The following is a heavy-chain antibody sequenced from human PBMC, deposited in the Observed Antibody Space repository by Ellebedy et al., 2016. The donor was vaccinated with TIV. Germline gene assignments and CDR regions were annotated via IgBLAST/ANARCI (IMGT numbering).Heavy chain of an antibody. CDR3: ARDPVGVGPAFDV. Sequence: GESLKISCAASGFTFSGYWMSWVRQAPGKGLEWVSSITESGGNTYYADSVKGRFTISRDNSKDTLFLQMHSLRAEDTAIYFCARDPVGVGPAFDVWGQGTMVTVSS. CDR2: ITESGGNT. CDR1: GFTFSGYW. V-gene: IGHV3-23*01. D-gene: IGHD4-23*01. J-gene: IGHJ3*01.